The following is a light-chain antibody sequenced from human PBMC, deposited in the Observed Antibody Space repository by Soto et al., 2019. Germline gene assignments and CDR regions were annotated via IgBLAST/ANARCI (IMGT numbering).Light chain of an antibody. J-gene: IGLJ3*02. CDR2: SNI. Sequence: QSVLAQPPSVSGAPGQRVTISCTGSSSSIGAGYDVHWYQQLPGTAPKLLIYSNINRPLGVPDRFSGSKSGTSASLAITGLQAEDEADYYCHSYDSRLSASVFGGGTQLTVL. CDR3: HSYDSRLSASV. CDR1: SSSIGAGYD. V-gene: IGLV1-40*01.